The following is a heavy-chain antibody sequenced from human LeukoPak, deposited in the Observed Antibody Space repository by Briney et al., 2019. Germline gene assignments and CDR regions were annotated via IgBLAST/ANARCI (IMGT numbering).Heavy chain of an antibody. CDR3: AKDALRDTAMLTLYFFDY. V-gene: IGHV3-23*01. CDR2: ISAGGGST. Sequence: PGGSLRLSCAASGFTFSSYAMSWVRQAPGMGLEWVSGISAGGGSTYYADSVKGRFTISRDNSKNTLSLQMNSLRAEDTAVYYCAKDALRDTAMLTLYFFDYWGQGTLVTVSS. J-gene: IGHJ4*02. D-gene: IGHD5-18*01. CDR1: GFTFSSYA.